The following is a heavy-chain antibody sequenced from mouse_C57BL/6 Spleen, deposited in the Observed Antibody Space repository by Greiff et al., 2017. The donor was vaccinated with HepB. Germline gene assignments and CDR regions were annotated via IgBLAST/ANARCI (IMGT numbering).Heavy chain of an antibody. Sequence: VQLQQPGAELVKPGASVKLSCKASGYTFTSYWLHWVKQRPGQGLEWIGMIHPNSGSTNYNEKFKSKATLTVDKSSSTAYMQLSSLTSEDSAVYYCARGYYYGSNYFDYWGQGTTLTVSS. CDR3: ARGYYYGSNYFDY. J-gene: IGHJ2*01. CDR2: IHPNSGST. D-gene: IGHD1-1*01. V-gene: IGHV1-64*01. CDR1: GYTFTSYW.